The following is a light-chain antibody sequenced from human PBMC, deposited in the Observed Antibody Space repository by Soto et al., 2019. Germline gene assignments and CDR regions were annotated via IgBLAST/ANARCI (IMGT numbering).Light chain of an antibody. Sequence: EIVMTQSPATLSVSPGERATLSCRASQSVSSNLAWYQQKPGQAPRLLIYGASTRATGISARFSGSRSGTAFTLTISSLQSEDFAVYYCQQYNNWPPTFGKGTRLEIK. CDR3: QQYNNWPPT. CDR1: QSVSSN. CDR2: GAS. V-gene: IGKV3-15*01. J-gene: IGKJ5*01.